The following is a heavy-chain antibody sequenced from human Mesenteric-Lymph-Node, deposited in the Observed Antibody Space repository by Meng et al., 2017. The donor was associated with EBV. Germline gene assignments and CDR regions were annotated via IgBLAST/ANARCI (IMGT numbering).Heavy chain of an antibody. CDR1: GFRFSHQW. CDR3: ARDLSRDGYNSYFDY. Sequence: EVQLVESXXGLVQXGGFLRLSCAASGFRFSHQWMHWVRQGPGKGLVWVSRINSDGTSTTYADSVKGRFSISRDNAKNTVHLQMNSLRAEDTAVYYCARDLSRDGYNSYFDYGGQGTLVTVSS. D-gene: IGHD5-24*01. CDR2: INSDGTST. J-gene: IGHJ4*02. V-gene: IGHV3-74*03.